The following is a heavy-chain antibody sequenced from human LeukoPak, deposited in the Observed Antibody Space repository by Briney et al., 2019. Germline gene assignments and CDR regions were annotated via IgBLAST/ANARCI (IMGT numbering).Heavy chain of an antibody. D-gene: IGHD5-18*01. CDR1: GGSFSGYY. J-gene: IGHJ4*02. V-gene: IGHV4-34*01. Sequence: SETLSLTCAVYGGSFSGYYWSWIRQPPGKGLEWIGEINHNGSTNYNPSLKSRVTISVDTSKNQFSLKLSSVTAADTAVYYCARRYSYGKRSRFFDYWGQGTLVTVSS. CDR2: INHNGST. CDR3: ARRYSYGKRSRFFDY.